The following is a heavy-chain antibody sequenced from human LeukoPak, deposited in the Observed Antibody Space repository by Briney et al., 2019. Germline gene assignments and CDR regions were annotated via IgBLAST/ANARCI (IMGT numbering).Heavy chain of an antibody. CDR3: AKGGSGWSYYFDF. Sequence: GGSLRLSCEASGFTFDDYAMHWVRQAPGKGLEWVSLISGDGGSTYYADSVKGRFTISRDNSKNSLYLQMSSLSTEDTALYYCAKGGSGWSYYFDFWGQGTLVTVSS. J-gene: IGHJ4*02. V-gene: IGHV3-43*02. CDR2: ISGDGGST. CDR1: GFTFDDYA. D-gene: IGHD6-19*01.